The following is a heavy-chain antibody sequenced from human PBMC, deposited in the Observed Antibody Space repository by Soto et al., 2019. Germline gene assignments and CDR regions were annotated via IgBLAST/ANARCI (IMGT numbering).Heavy chain of an antibody. Sequence: QVQLQESGPGLVNPSQTLSLTCTASGGSISSHDYYWSWIRQHPAKGLERMGYIHNSGITYYNPSLRSRVTISVATCKNPGCRKLRSVTAAETAVYYCAGKPNALYYFDYWGQGTLVTVSS. CDR3: AGKPNALYYFDY. V-gene: IGHV4-31*03. D-gene: IGHD2-8*01. CDR2: IHNSGIT. CDR1: GGSISSHDYY. J-gene: IGHJ4*02.